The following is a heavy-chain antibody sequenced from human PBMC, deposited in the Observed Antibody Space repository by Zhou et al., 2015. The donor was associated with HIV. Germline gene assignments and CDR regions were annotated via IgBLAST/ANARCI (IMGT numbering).Heavy chain of an antibody. CDR1: GGTFSNYG. V-gene: IGHV1-69*01. D-gene: IGHD2-21*02. CDR3: ARCGGDRGDVCACFDY. Sequence: QVQLVQSGAEVKKPGSSVKVSCKASGGTFSNYGVSWVRQAPGQGLEWMGGIIPIFGSANYAQRFQGRVTITADESTSTAYMELSSLRSEDTAVYYCARCGGDRGDVCACFDYWGQGTPCPPSP. CDR2: IIPIFGSA. J-gene: IGHJ4*02.